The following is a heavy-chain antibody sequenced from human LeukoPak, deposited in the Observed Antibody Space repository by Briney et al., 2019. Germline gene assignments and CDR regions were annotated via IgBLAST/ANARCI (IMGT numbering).Heavy chain of an antibody. V-gene: IGHV3-23*01. CDR1: GFDFSSNW. J-gene: IGHJ4*02. Sequence: GGSLRLSCAASGFDFSSNWMHWVRQAPGKGLEWISGISGSGASTYYADSVTGRFTISRDNSRNTLYLQMNSLRGDDTAVYYCAKDVGKWESLHFFDYWGQGTLVTVSS. CDR2: ISGSGAST. CDR3: AKDVGKWESLHFFDY. D-gene: IGHD1-26*01.